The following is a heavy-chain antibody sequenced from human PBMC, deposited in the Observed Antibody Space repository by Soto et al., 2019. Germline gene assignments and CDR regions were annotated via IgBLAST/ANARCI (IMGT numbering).Heavy chain of an antibody. D-gene: IGHD3-16*01. J-gene: IGHJ6*03. CDR1: GFTFSSYA. CDR3: AKDEEGWGGDYYYMDV. CDR2: ISGSGGST. Sequence: GGSLRLSCAASGFTFSSYAMSWVRQAPGKGLEWVSAISGSGGSTYYADSVEGRFTISRDNSKNTLYLQMNSLRAEDTAVYYCAKDEEGWGGDYYYMDVWGKGTTVTVSS. V-gene: IGHV3-23*01.